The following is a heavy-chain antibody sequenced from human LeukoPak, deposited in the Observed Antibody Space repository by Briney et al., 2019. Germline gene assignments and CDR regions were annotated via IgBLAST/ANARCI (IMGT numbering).Heavy chain of an antibody. J-gene: IGHJ4*02. CDR1: GFTFSNFW. Sequence: GGSLRLSCAASGFTFSNFWMNWVRQAPGKGLEWVANIKQDGSVKHYVDSVKGRFTISRDNTKNSLYLQMNSLRAEDTAVYYCAKEVEYYDFWSGYDYWGQGTLVTVSS. CDR2: IKQDGSVK. V-gene: IGHV3-7*03. CDR3: AKEVEYYDFWSGYDY. D-gene: IGHD3-3*01.